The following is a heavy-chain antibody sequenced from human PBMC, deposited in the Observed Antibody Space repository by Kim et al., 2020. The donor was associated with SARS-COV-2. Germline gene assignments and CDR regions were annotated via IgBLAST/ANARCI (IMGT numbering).Heavy chain of an antibody. CDR1: GYTFTSYD. V-gene: IGHV1-8*01. D-gene: IGHD5-12*01. CDR2: MNPNSGNT. Sequence: ASVKVSCKASGYTFTSYDINWVRQATGQGLEWMGWMNPNSGNTGYAQKFQGRVTMTRNTSISTAYMELSSLRSEDTAVYYCARGGWGYKYAGDWYFDLWGRGTLVTVSS. J-gene: IGHJ2*01. CDR3: ARGGWGYKYAGDWYFDL.